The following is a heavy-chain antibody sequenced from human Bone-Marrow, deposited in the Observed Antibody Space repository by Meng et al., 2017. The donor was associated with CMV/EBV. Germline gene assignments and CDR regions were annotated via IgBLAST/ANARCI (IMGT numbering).Heavy chain of an antibody. Sequence: GGSLRLSCAASGFSFSAKYMTWIRQVPGKGLEWVSYISPSGDTIWYADSVKGRFTISRDNVKNSLFLQMNSLRAEDTAVYYCARDVSPNIVGATPWSYWGQGTLVTVSS. CDR2: ISPSGDTI. CDR3: ARDVSPNIVGATPWSY. V-gene: IGHV3-11*04. CDR1: GFSFSAKY. J-gene: IGHJ4*02. D-gene: IGHD1-26*01.